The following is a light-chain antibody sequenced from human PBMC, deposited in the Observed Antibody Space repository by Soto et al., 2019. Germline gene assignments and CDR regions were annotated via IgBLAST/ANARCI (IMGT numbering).Light chain of an antibody. V-gene: IGLV2-14*03. CDR3: ISYTDRQSYL. CDR1: SSDIGSYNH. Sequence: SALTQPASVSGSPGQSITISCSGTSSDIGSYNHVAWYQQFPGKSPKLMIYAVSDRPSGVSGRFSGSKSGITASLTISGLQTEDEADYYCISYTDRQSYLFGTGTKV. J-gene: IGLJ1*01. CDR2: AVS.